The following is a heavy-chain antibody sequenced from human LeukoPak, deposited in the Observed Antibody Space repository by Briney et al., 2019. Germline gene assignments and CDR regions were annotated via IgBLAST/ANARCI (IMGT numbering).Heavy chain of an antibody. D-gene: IGHD6-19*01. V-gene: IGHV1-2*04. CDR3: ARTYSSGWYVH. CDR1: GYTFTGYY. Sequence: ASVKVSCKASGYTFTGYYMHWVRQAPGQGLEWMGWINPNSGGTNYAQKFQGWVTMTRDTSISTAYMELSSLRSEDTAVYYCARTYSSGWYVHWGQGTLVTVSS. J-gene: IGHJ4*02. CDR2: INPNSGGT.